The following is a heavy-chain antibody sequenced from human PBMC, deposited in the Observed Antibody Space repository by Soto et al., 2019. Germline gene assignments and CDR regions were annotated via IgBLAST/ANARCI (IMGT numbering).Heavy chain of an antibody. J-gene: IGHJ4*02. CDR2: IWFDGSNK. Sequence: GGSLRLSCAASGSIFTGYGMHWVRQAPGKGLEWVAVIWFDGSNKYYADSVKGRFTISRDTSKNMLYLQVNSLSAEDTAVYYCVITSVTIRDGFDYWGQGALVTVSS. CDR1: GSIFTGYG. D-gene: IGHD4-17*01. CDR3: VITSVTIRDGFDY. V-gene: IGHV3-33*01.